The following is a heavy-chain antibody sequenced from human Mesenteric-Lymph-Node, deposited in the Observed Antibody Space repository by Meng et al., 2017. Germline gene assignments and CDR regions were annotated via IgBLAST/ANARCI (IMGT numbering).Heavy chain of an antibody. V-gene: IGHV3-33*01. CDR2: IWYDGSNK. Sequence: GESLKISCAASGFTFSSYGMHWVRQAPGKGLEWVAVIWYDGSNKYYADSVKGRFTISRDNSKNTLYLQMNSLRAEDTAVYYCARDLRKGSGSYQNHYYYYGMDVWGQGTTVTVSS. J-gene: IGHJ6*02. CDR1: GFTFSSYG. CDR3: ARDLRKGSGSYQNHYYYYGMDV. D-gene: IGHD3-10*01.